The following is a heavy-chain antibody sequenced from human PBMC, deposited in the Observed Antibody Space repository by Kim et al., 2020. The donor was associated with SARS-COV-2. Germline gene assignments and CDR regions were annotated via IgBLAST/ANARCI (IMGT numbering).Heavy chain of an antibody. CDR2: ISYDGSNK. CDR3: ARDSSSWYAGHFDY. CDR1: GFTFSSYA. D-gene: IGHD6-13*01. Sequence: GGSLRLSCAASGFTFSSYAMHWVRQAPGKGLEWVAVISYDGSNKYYADSVKGRFTISRDNSKNTLYLQMNSLRAEDTAVYYCARDSSSWYAGHFDYWGQGTLVTVSS. V-gene: IGHV3-30-3*01. J-gene: IGHJ4*02.